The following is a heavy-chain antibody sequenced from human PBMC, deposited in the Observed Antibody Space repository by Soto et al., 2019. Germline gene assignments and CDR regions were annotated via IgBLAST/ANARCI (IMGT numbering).Heavy chain of an antibody. CDR3: ARDTPLIEYSSSSDFDY. D-gene: IGHD6-6*01. V-gene: IGHV3-21*01. CDR1: GFTFSSYS. Sequence: GGSLRLSCAASGFTFSSYSMNWVRQAPGKGLEWVSSISSSSYIYYADSVKGRFTISRDNAKNSLYLQMNSLRAEDTAVYYCARDTPLIEYSSSSDFDYWGQGTLVTVSS. J-gene: IGHJ4*02. CDR2: ISSSSYI.